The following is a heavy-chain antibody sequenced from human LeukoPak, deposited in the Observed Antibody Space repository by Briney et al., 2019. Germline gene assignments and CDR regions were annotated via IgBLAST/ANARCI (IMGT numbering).Heavy chain of an antibody. CDR2: ITYSGGST. V-gene: IGHV3-23*01. CDR3: AKAGLEGSGSLWYFDY. CDR1: EFTFSSYA. J-gene: IGHJ4*02. Sequence: GGSLRLSCAGSEFTFSSYAMTWVRQAPGKGLEWVSTITYSGGSTYYADSVKGRFTISRDNSKNTLYLQMNSLRADDTAVYYCAKAGLEGSGSLWYFDYWGQGTLVTVSS. D-gene: IGHD3-10*01.